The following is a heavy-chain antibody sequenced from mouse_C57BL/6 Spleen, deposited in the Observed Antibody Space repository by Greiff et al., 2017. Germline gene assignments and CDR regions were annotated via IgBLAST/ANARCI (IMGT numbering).Heavy chain of an antibody. V-gene: IGHV1-19*01. J-gene: IGHJ2*01. CDR2: INPYNGGT. CDR3: ARAPITTPYYFDY. Sequence: VQLKESGPVLVKPGASVKMSCKASGYTFTDYYMNWVKQSHGKSLEWIGVINPYNGGTSYNQKFKGKATLTVDKSSSTAYMELNSLTSEDSAVYYCARAPITTPYYFDYWGQGTTLTVSS. CDR1: GYTFTDYY. D-gene: IGHD1-1*01.